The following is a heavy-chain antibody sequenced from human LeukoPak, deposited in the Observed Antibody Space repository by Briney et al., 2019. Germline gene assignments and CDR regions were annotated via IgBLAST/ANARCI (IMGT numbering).Heavy chain of an antibody. D-gene: IGHD6-6*01. V-gene: IGHV3-30-3*01. CDR3: ASERIAARPDNDY. CDR1: GFTFSSYA. Sequence: GGSLRLSCAASGFTFSSYAMHWVRQAPGKGLEWVAVISYDGSNKYYADSVKGRFTISRDNSKNTLYLQMNSLRAEDTAVYYCASERIAARPDNDYWGQGTLVTVSS. CDR2: ISYDGSNK. J-gene: IGHJ4*02.